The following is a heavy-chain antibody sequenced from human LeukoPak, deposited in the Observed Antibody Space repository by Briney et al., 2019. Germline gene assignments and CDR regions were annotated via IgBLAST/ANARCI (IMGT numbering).Heavy chain of an antibody. Sequence: SETLSLTCTVSGGSISSYYWSWIRQPPGEGLEWIGYIYYSGSTNYNPSLKSRVTISVDTSKNQFSLKLSSVTAADTAVYYCARYSYYYDSSGYYMGRVFDYWGQGTLVTVSS. CDR1: GGSISSYY. D-gene: IGHD3-22*01. CDR3: ARYSYYYDSSGYYMGRVFDY. CDR2: IYYSGST. J-gene: IGHJ4*02. V-gene: IGHV4-59*01.